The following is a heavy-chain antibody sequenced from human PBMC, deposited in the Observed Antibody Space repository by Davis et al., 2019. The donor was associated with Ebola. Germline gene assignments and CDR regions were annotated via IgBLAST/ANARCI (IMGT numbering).Heavy chain of an antibody. CDR2: ISYDGSNK. D-gene: IGHD2-21*02. CDR1: GFTFSSYA. J-gene: IGHJ4*02. V-gene: IGHV3-30-3*01. Sequence: GESLKISCAASGFTFSSYAMHWVRQAPGKGLEWVAVISYDGSNKYYADSVKGRFTISRDNSKNTLYLQMNSLRAEDTAVYYCARATRCGGDCYPDYWGQGTLVTVSS. CDR3: ARATRCGGDCYPDY.